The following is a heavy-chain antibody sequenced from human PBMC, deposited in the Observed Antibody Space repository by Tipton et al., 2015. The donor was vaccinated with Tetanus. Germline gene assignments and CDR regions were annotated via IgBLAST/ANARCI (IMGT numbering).Heavy chain of an antibody. V-gene: IGHV1-46*01. CDR2: INPSGGST. CDR3: ARAGPVGGIAPYYYDSSGYFSDY. Sequence: QVQLVQSGAEVKKPGASVKVSCKASGYTFTSYYMHWVRQAAGQGLEWMGIINPSGGSTSYAQKFQGRVTMTRDTSTSAVYMERNSLRSEDTAVFYCARAGPVGGIAPYYYDSSGYFSDYWGQGTLVTVSS. D-gene: IGHD3-22*01. J-gene: IGHJ4*02. CDR1: GYTFTSYY.